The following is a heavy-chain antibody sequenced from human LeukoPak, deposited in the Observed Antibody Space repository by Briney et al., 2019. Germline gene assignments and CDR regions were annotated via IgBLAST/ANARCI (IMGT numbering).Heavy chain of an antibody. D-gene: IGHD5-18*01. J-gene: IGHJ4*02. Sequence: PGGSLRLSCAASGFTFSSYAMSWVRKAPGTGLEWVSAISGSGGSTYYADSVKGRFTISRENSKNTLYLQMNSLRAEDTAVYYCANALPGYSYGLPLFDYWGQGTLVTVSS. CDR3: ANALPGYSYGLPLFDY. V-gene: IGHV3-23*01. CDR1: GFTFSSYA. CDR2: ISGSGGST.